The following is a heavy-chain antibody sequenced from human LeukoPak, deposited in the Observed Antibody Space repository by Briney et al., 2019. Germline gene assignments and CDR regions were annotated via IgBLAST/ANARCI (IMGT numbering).Heavy chain of an antibody. CDR2: ISWNSGSI. J-gene: IGHJ1*01. CDR3: AKGGSYRSAAEYFQY. D-gene: IGHD3-16*02. V-gene: IGHV3-9*01. Sequence: PGRSLRLSCAASGFTFDDYAMHWVRQAPGKGLEWVSGISWNSGSIGYADSVKGRFTISRDNAKNSLYLQMNSLRAEDTALYYCAKGGSYRSAAEYFQYWGQGTLVTVSS. CDR1: GFTFDDYA.